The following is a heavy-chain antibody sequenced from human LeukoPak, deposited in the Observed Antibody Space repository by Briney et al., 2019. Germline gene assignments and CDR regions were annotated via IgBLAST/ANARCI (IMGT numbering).Heavy chain of an antibody. CDR2: LVYDARS. Sequence: GGSLRLSCAASGFPFSSYGMHWVRQAPGEGLEWVARLVYDARSDYANSVKGRFSISRDDSKNTLFLDMSNLRVEDTALYYCARDLSAAFDFWGQGVLVTVSS. J-gene: IGHJ4*02. CDR1: GFPFSSYG. V-gene: IGHV3-33*01. D-gene: IGHD6-19*01. CDR3: ARDLSAAFDF.